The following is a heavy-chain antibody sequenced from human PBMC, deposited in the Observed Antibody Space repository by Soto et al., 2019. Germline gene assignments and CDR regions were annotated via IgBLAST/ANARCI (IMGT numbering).Heavy chain of an antibody. Sequence: GTLALGSTGSSXSVSTSEYYWGWVRQPPGKGLDWIGNIYYSGSTFYNPSLRSRVTLSVDTSKNQFSLRLNSVTAADTAVYFCAGFVVPDSRNSESDYWGQG. CDR2: IYYSGST. J-gene: IGHJ4*02. V-gene: IGHV4-39*01. CDR1: SXSVSTSEYY. D-gene: IGHD2-15*01. CDR3: AGFVVPDSRNSESDY.